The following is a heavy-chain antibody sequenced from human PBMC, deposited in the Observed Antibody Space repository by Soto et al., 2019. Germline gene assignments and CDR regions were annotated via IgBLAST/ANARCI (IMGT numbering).Heavy chain of an antibody. Sequence: RLSCAASGFTFSSYVMSWVRQAPGKALEWVSVIGSSGGSTYYADSVKGRFTISRDDSKNTLYLQMNSLRAEDTAVYYCGRGGLLDCWGQGTLVTVSS. CDR1: GFTFSSYV. V-gene: IGHV3-23*01. CDR3: GRGGLLDC. CDR2: IGSSGGST. D-gene: IGHD5-12*01. J-gene: IGHJ4*02.